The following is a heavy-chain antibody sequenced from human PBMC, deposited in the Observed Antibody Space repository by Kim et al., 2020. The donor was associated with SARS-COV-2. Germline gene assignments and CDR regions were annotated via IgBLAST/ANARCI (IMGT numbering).Heavy chain of an antibody. CDR3: ARELRIAVTGPEYFQH. CDR1: GGTFSSYA. Sequence: SVKVSCKASGGTFSSYAISWVRQAPGQGLEWMGGIIPIFGTANYAQKFQGRVTITADESTSTAYMELSSLRSEDTAVYYCARELRIAVTGPEYFQHWGQGTLVTVSS. V-gene: IGHV1-69*13. D-gene: IGHD6-19*01. CDR2: IIPIFGTA. J-gene: IGHJ1*01.